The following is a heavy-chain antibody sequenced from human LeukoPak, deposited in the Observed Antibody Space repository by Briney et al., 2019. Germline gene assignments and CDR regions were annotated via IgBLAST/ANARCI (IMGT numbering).Heavy chain of an antibody. V-gene: IGHV3-33*08. J-gene: IGHJ4*02. CDR3: ARDMNSNFDY. Sequence: GGSLRLSCAASGFTVSNDYMAWVRQAPGRGLEWVAVIWYDGSNKYYADSVKGRFTISRDNSKNTLYLQMNSLRAEDTAVYYCARDMNSNFDYWGQGTLVTVSS. D-gene: IGHD4-11*01. CDR1: GFTVSNDY. CDR2: IWYDGSNK.